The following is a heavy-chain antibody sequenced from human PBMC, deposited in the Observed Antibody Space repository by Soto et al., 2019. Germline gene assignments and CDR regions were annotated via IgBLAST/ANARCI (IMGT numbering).Heavy chain of an antibody. CDR3: AKDYLHYDVGDAFDI. CDR2: ISWNSGSI. Sequence: ESGGGLVQPGRSLRLSCAASGFTFDDYAMHWVRQAPGKGLEWVSGISWNSGSIGYADSVKGRFTISRDNAKNSLYLQMNSLRAEDTALYYCAKDYLHYDVGDAFDIWGQGTMVTVSS. V-gene: IGHV3-9*01. CDR1: GFTFDDYA. D-gene: IGHD4-17*01. J-gene: IGHJ3*02.